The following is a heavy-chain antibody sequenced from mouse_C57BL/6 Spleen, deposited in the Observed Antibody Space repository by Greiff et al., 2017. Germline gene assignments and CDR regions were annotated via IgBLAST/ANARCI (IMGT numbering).Heavy chain of an antibody. J-gene: IGHJ2*01. D-gene: IGHD1-1*01. Sequence: EVQLVESGGDLVKPGGSLKLSCAASGFTFSSYGMSWVRQTPDKRLEWVATISSGGSYTYYPDSVKGRFTISRDNAKNTLYLQMSSLKSEDTAMYYCARRTTVVENYFDYWGQGTTLTVAS. CDR3: ARRTTVVENYFDY. CDR1: GFTFSSYG. V-gene: IGHV5-6*01. CDR2: ISSGGSYT.